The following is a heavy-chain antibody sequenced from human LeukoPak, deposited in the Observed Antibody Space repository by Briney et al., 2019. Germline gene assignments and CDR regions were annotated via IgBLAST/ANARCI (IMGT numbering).Heavy chain of an antibody. CDR3: ATAWHYSNTFDI. J-gene: IGHJ3*02. CDR2: INHSGST. V-gene: IGHV4-34*01. D-gene: IGHD4-11*01. CDR1: GGSFSGYY. Sequence: KPSETLSLTCAVYGGSFSGYYWSWIRQPPGKGLEWIGEINHSGSTNYNPSLKSRVTISVDTSKNQFSLKLSSVTAADTAVYYCATAWHYSNTFDIWGQGTMVTVSS.